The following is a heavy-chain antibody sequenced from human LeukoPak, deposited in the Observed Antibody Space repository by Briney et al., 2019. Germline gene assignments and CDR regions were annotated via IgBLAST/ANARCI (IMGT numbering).Heavy chain of an antibody. V-gene: IGHV3-23*01. CDR2: ISGSGGST. D-gene: IGHD3-3*01. J-gene: IGHJ4*02. CDR1: GFTFSSYA. CDR3: SNDRGRFSRVFLY. Sequence: GGSLRLSCAASGFTFSSYAMSWVRQAPGKGLEWVSAISGSGGSTYYADSVKGRFTISRDNSKNTLYLQMNSLRAEDTPVYYCSNDRGRFSRVFLYWGQGALVSVFS.